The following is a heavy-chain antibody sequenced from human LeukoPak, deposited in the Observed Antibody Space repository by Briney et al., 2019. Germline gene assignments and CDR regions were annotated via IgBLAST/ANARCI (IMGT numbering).Heavy chain of an antibody. CDR3: AKGPYYYDSSGYYDY. CDR1: GFTFSSYA. J-gene: IGHJ4*02. Sequence: PGGSLRLSCAASGFTFSSYAMSWVRQAPGKGLEWVSAISGSGGSTYYADSVKGRFTISRDNSKNTLYLQMNSLGAEDTAIYYCAKGPYYYDSSGYYDYWGQGTLVTVSS. CDR2: ISGSGGST. V-gene: IGHV3-23*01. D-gene: IGHD3-22*01.